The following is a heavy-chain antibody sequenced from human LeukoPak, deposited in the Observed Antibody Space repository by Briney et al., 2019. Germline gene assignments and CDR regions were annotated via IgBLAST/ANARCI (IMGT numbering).Heavy chain of an antibody. CDR2: ISAYNGNT. CDR1: GYTFTSYG. Sequence: GASVKVSCKASGYTFTSYGISWVRQAPGQGLEWMGWISAYNGNTNYAQKLQGRVTMTTDTSTSTAYMELRNLRSDDTAVYYCARDGVLYDYVWGTDYWGQGTLVTVSS. CDR3: ARDGVLYDYVWGTDY. V-gene: IGHV1-18*01. D-gene: IGHD3-16*01. J-gene: IGHJ4*02.